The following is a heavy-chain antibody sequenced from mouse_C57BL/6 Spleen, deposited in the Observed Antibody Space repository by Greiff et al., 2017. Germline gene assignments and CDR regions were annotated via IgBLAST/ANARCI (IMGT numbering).Heavy chain of an antibody. CDR1: GYAFSSYW. CDR3: AAYGNPYWYFDV. Sequence: QVQLKESGAELVKPGASVKISCKASGYAFSSYWMNWVKQRPGKGLEWIGQIYPGDGDTNYNGKFKGKATLTADKSSSTAYMQLSSLTSEDSAVYFCAAYGNPYWYFDVWGTGTTVTVAS. CDR2: IYPGDGDT. D-gene: IGHD2-1*01. V-gene: IGHV1-80*01. J-gene: IGHJ1*03.